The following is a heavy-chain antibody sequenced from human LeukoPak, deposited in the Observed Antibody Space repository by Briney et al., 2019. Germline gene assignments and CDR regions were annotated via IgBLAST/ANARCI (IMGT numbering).Heavy chain of an antibody. D-gene: IGHD1-26*01. CDR1: GGSFSGYY. V-gene: IGHV4-34*01. Sequence: PSETLSLTCAVYGGSFSGYYWSWIRQPPGKGLEWIGEINHSGSTNYNPSLKSRVTISVDTSKNQFSLKLSSVTAADTAVYYCARELVFRGAFDYWGQGTLVTVSS. J-gene: IGHJ4*02. CDR2: INHSGST. CDR3: ARELVFRGAFDY.